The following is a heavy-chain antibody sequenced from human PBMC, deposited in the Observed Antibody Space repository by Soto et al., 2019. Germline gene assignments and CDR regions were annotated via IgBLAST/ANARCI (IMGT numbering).Heavy chain of an antibody. V-gene: IGHV4-34*01. CDR1: GGSFSGYY. J-gene: IGHJ5*02. CDR2: INHSGST. D-gene: IGHD3-9*01. CDR3: ARGEVGYDILTGYPPYNWFDP. Sequence: GTLSLTCAVYGGSFSGYYWSWIRQPPGKGLEWIGEINHSGSTNYNPSLKSRVTISVDTSKNQFSLKLSSVTAADTAVYYCARGEVGYDILTGYPPYNWFDPWGQGTLVTVSS.